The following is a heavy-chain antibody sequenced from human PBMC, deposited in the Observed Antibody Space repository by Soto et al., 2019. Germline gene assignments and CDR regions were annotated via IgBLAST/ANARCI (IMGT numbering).Heavy chain of an antibody. V-gene: IGHV3-30*18. Sequence: QLVESGGGVVQPGKSLRVSCSASGFTFRNFGMHWVRQAPGKGREWVAVITYDGSNTYYRESVKGRLTISRDNLQNMVYLQMNSLRVEDTGVYYCAKDWGSGWYYFDSWGQGTLVTVSS. CDR2: ITYDGSNT. CDR1: GFTFRNFG. J-gene: IGHJ4*02. CDR3: AKDWGSGWYYFDS. D-gene: IGHD6-19*01.